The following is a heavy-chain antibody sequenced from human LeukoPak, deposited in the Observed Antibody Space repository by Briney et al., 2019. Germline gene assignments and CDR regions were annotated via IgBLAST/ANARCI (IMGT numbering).Heavy chain of an antibody. V-gene: IGHV3-30*18. D-gene: IGHD3-10*01. CDR3: AKDSAAPISITMVRGRWYFDY. J-gene: IGHJ4*02. CDR1: GFTFSSYG. Sequence: PGRSLRLSCAASGFTFSSYGMHWVRQAPGKGLEWVAVISYDGSNKYYADSVKGRFTISRDNSKNTLYLQMNSLRAEDTAVYYCAKDSAAPISITMVRGRWYFDYWGQGTPVTVSS. CDR2: ISYDGSNK.